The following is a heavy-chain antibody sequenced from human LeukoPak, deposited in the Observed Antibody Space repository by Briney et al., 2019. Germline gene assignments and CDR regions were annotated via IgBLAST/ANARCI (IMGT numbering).Heavy chain of an antibody. Sequence: GGSLRLSCAASGFTFSSYWMNWVRQARGRGLVWVSRIASDGSSTTYADSVKGRFSISRDNAKNTLYLQMNSLRVEDTAVYYCARGRPHGNDYWGQGTLVTVSS. J-gene: IGHJ4*02. CDR3: ARGRPHGNDY. CDR1: GFTFSSYW. CDR2: IASDGSST. V-gene: IGHV3-74*01. D-gene: IGHD4-23*01.